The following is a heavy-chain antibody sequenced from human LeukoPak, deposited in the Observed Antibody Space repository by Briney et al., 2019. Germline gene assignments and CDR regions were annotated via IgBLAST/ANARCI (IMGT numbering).Heavy chain of an antibody. Sequence: ASVKVSCKASGYTFARFYIHWVRQAPGQGLEWMGIINPSGGTTSYAQKFQGRVSMTRDTSTSTVYMELSSLRSEDTAVYYCARDNRGVRTPGWGYGGFDIWGQGTMVSVSS. J-gene: IGHJ3*02. CDR2: INPSGGTT. D-gene: IGHD4/OR15-4a*01. CDR1: GYTFARFY. V-gene: IGHV1-46*01. CDR3: ARDNRGVRTPGWGYGGFDI.